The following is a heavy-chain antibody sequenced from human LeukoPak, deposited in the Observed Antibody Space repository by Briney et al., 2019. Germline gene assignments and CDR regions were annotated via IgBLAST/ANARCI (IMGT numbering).Heavy chain of an antibody. CDR1: GFTFNKNW. D-gene: IGHD7-27*01. J-gene: IGHJ4*02. CDR3: ARENWGPDY. Sequence: GGSLSLSCEAPGFTFNKNWMTWFRKAQGRGLEWVANIKQDGSDKHYVSSVKGRFTISRDNAKNSVYLQMNSLRDEDTAIYYCARENWGPDYWGQGTLVTVSS. V-gene: IGHV3-7*01. CDR2: IKQDGSDK.